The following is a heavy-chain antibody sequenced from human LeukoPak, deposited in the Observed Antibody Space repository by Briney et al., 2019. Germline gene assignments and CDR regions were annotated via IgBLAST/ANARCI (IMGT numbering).Heavy chain of an antibody. CDR3: ARDEGELLVGAFDI. D-gene: IGHD1-26*01. J-gene: IGHJ3*02. CDR2: IYYSGST. Sequence: SETLSLTCTVSGGSLSSYYWSWIRQPPGKGLEWIGYIYYSGSTYYNPSLKSRVTISVDTSKNQFSLKLSSVTAADTAVYYCARDEGELLVGAFDIWGQGTMVTVSS. CDR1: GGSLSSYY. V-gene: IGHV4-59*01.